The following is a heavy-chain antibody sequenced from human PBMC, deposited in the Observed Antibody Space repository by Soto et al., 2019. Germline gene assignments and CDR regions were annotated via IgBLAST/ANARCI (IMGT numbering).Heavy chain of an antibody. V-gene: IGHV3-30*04. CDR3: ARDRRGGVITFYYFEY. CDR1: GFTFSNYA. Sequence: GGSLRLSCAASGFTFSNYAMHWVRQAPGKGLEWVAVISYKGSDKYYSDSVKGRFTISRDNSKNTVYLHMNSLRAEDTAVYYCARDRRGGVITFYYFEYWGQGTLVTVSS. D-gene: IGHD3-3*01. J-gene: IGHJ4*02. CDR2: ISYKGSDK.